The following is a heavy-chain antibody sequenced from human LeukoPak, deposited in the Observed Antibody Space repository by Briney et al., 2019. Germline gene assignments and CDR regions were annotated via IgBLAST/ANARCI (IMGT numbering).Heavy chain of an antibody. J-gene: IGHJ4*02. CDR2: IKQDGSEK. CDR3: ARDPGSTMIGPEYYFDY. D-gene: IGHD3-22*01. Sequence: GGSLRLSCAASKFTFSRYWMNWVRQAPGKGLEWVANIKQDGSEKYYVDSVKGRFTISRDNAQNSLYLQMNSLRAEDTAVYYCARDPGSTMIGPEYYFDYWGQGTLVTVSS. V-gene: IGHV3-7*01. CDR1: KFTFSRYW.